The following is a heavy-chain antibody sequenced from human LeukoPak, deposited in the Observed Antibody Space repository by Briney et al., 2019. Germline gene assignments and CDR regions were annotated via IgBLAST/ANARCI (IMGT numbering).Heavy chain of an antibody. V-gene: IGHV3-66*01. CDR3: ARWEPLLPSFDY. CDR2: IYSGGST. CDR1: AFTVSSNY. Sequence: GRSLRLSCAASAFTVSSNYMSWVRQAPGKGLEWVSVIYSGGSTYYADSVKGRFTISRDNSKNTLYLQMNSLRAEDTAVYYCARWEPLLPSFDYWGQGTLVTVSS. J-gene: IGHJ4*02. D-gene: IGHD1-14*01.